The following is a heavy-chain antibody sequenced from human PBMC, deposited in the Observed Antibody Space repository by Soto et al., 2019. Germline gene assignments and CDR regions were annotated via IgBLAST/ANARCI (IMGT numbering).Heavy chain of an antibody. CDR1: GDYIHVGGYY. D-gene: IGHD2-2*01. Sequence: SETLSLTCSVSGDYIHVGGYYWTWVLQRPGKGLEWMGYIYYTVKTYYNPSLESRLTMSVDRSKNQFSLRLTSVTAADTSVYFCGRDLTSNANCIDPWGQGTLVTVSS. V-gene: IGHV4-30-4*01. J-gene: IGHJ5*02. CDR2: IYYTVKT. CDR3: GRDLTSNANCIDP.